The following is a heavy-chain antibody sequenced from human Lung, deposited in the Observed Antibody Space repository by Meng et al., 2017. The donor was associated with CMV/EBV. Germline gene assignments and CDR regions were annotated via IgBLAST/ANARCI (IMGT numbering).Heavy chain of an antibody. J-gene: IGHJ1*01. CDR1: GDSITNHNW. CDR3: LRRSGGSV. D-gene: IGHD3-10*01. Sequence: WGPGRVNPAEPLSLTFAVPGDSITNHNWWAWVRQPPGKGLEWIGEIPHRGSSAYNPSLKSRVSMSIDKSKNQFSLKLTSVTAADTAVYHCLRRSGGSVWGQGTLVTVSS. V-gene: IGHV4-4*02. CDR2: IPHRGSS.